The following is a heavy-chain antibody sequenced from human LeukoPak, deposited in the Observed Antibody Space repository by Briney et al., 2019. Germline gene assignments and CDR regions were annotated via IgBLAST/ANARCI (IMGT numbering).Heavy chain of an antibody. CDR1: GGSTRGYY. J-gene: IGHJ4*02. V-gene: IGHV4-4*07. CDR3: ARDLGTDCSSGSCYDHGYFDH. CDR2: FYTSENT. Sequence: SETLSLTCTVSGGSTRGYYWSWIRQPAGKGLEWIGRFYTSENTNYNPSLKSRVTMSLDMSNNLFSLKMNSVTAADTAVYYCARDLGTDCSSGSCYDHGYFDHWGRESWSPSPQ. D-gene: IGHD2-15*01.